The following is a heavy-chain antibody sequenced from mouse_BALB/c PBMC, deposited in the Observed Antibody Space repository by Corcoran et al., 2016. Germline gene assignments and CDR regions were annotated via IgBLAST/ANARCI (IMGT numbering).Heavy chain of an antibody. J-gene: IGHJ4*01. CDR3: ARYADGYLYYYAMDY. V-gene: IGHV1S136*01. D-gene: IGHD2-3*01. CDR2: INPYNDGT. Sequence: EVQLQQSGPELVKPGASVKMSCKASGYTFTSYVMHWVKQKPGQGLEWIGYINPYNDGTKYNEKFKGKATLTSDKSSSTAYMELSSLTSEYSAVYCCARYADGYLYYYAMDYWGQGTAVTVSS. CDR1: GYTFTSYV.